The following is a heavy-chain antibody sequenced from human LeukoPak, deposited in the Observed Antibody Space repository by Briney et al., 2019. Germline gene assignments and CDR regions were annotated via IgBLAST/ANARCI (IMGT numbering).Heavy chain of an antibody. Sequence: ASVKVSCKASGYTFTSYYMHWVRQAPGQGLEWMGIINPSGGSTSYAQKFQGRVTMTRDTSTSTAYMELSSLRSEDTAVYYCAREVIAVAADGLNWFDPWGQGTLVTVSS. J-gene: IGHJ5*02. D-gene: IGHD6-19*01. CDR2: INPSGGST. CDR3: AREVIAVAADGLNWFDP. CDR1: GYTFTSYY. V-gene: IGHV1-46*01.